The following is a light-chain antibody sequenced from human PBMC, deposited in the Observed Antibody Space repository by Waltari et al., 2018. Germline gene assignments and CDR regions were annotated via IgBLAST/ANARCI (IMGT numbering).Light chain of an antibody. V-gene: IGLV1-44*01. J-gene: IGLJ2*01. CDR1: SSNIGRNT. Sequence: QSVLTQPPPASGTPGQRVTISCSGGSSNIGRNTVNWYQQLPRTAPKLLICANDQRPPGVPDRFSGSKSGSSAFLAISGLQSADEASYYCASWDDSLDGVIFGGGTKLTVL. CDR3: ASWDDSLDGVI. CDR2: AND.